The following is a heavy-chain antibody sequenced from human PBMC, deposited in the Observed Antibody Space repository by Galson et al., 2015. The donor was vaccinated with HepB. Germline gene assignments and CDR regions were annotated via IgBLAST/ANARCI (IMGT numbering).Heavy chain of an antibody. CDR1: GFPVSSNY. J-gene: IGHJ4*02. CDR3: ASNANNYGLWDLDY. D-gene: IGHD5-18*01. Sequence: SLRLSCAASGFPVSSNYMSWVRQAPGKGLDWVSVIYSGGSTYYADSVKGRFTISRDNSKNTLFLQMNSLRAEDTAVYYCASNANNYGLWDLDYWGQGTLVTVSS. V-gene: IGHV3-53*01. CDR2: IYSGGST.